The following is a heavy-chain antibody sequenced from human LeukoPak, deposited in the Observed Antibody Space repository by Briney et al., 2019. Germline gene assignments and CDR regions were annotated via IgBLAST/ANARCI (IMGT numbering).Heavy chain of an antibody. CDR3: ARGDHYYDSSGYHNHFDY. CDR2: INSSGGST. J-gene: IGHJ4*02. D-gene: IGHD3-22*01. CDR1: GYTFTSYY. V-gene: IGHV1-46*01. Sequence: GASVKVSCKASGYTFTSYYMHWVRQAPGQGLEWMGIINSSGGSTSYAQKFQGRVTMTRDTSTSTVYMELSSLRSEDTAVYYCARGDHYYDSSGYHNHFDYWGQGTLVTVSS.